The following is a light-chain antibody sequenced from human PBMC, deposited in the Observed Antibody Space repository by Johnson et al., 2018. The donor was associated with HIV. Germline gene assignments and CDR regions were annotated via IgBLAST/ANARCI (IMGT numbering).Light chain of an antibody. CDR2: DNN. Sequence: QSVLTQPPSVSAATGQTVTISCSGSSSNVGSSFVSWYRQVPGTAPKLLIYDNNKRPSGIPDRFSGSKSGTSATLGITGLQTGDEADYYCGTWDSSMRAGFFGTGTKVTVL. CDR3: GTWDSSMRAGF. CDR1: SSNVGSSF. V-gene: IGLV1-51*01. J-gene: IGLJ1*01.